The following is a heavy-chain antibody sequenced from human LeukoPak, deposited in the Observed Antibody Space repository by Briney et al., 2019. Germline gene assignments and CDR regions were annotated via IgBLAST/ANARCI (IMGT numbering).Heavy chain of an antibody. D-gene: IGHD4-17*01. Sequence: GGSLRLSCAPSGFTFSSYAMSFVPQAPGKGPEWVSAISGSRGSTYYADSVKGRFTISRDNSKNTLYLQMNSLRAEDTAVYYCAKDSYGDSHYWGQGTLVTVSS. CDR2: ISGSRGST. CDR1: GFTFSSYA. V-gene: IGHV3-23*01. J-gene: IGHJ4*02. CDR3: AKDSYGDSHY.